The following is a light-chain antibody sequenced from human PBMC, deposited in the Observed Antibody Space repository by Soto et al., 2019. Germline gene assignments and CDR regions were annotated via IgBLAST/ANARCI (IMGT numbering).Light chain of an antibody. V-gene: IGLV2-14*03. CDR3: SSYTSSSTPYV. CDR2: DVS. CDR1: SSDVGGYDY. Sequence: QSVLTQPASVSGSPGQSITISCTGSSSDVGGYDYVSWYQHHPGKAPKLMIHDVSNRPSGVSNRFSGSKSGNMASLTISGLQAEDEADYYCSSYTSSSTPYVFGTGTKLTVL. J-gene: IGLJ1*01.